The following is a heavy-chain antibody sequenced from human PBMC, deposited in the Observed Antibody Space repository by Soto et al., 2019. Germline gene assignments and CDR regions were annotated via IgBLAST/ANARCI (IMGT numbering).Heavy chain of an antibody. J-gene: IGHJ5*02. V-gene: IGHV1-2*04. Sequence: GASVKVSCKASGYTFTGYYMHWVRQAPGQGLEWMGWINPNSGGTNYAQKFQGWVTMTRDTSISTAYMELSRLRSDDTAVYYCAREIAVSAKCFDPWGHGTLVTVS. D-gene: IGHD6-19*01. CDR2: INPNSGGT. CDR1: GYTFTGYY. CDR3: AREIAVSAKCFDP.